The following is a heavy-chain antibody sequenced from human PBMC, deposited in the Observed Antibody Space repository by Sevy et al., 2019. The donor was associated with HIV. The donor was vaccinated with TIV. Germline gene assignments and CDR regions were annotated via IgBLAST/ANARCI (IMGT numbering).Heavy chain of an antibody. CDR2: IYTSGST. Sequence: SETLSLTCTVSGGSISSYYWSWIRQPAGKGLEWIGRIYTSGSTNYNPSLKSRVTMSVDTSKNQFSLKPSSVTAADTAGYYCAGELDEYSSSSGHPMVLYYYGMDVWGQGTTVTVSS. CDR3: AGELDEYSSSSGHPMVLYYYGMDV. CDR1: GGSISSYY. J-gene: IGHJ6*02. V-gene: IGHV4-4*07. D-gene: IGHD6-6*01.